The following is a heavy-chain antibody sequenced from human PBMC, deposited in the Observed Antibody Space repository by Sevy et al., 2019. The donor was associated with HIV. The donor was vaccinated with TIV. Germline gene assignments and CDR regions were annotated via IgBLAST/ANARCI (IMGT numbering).Heavy chain of an antibody. Sequence: SETLSLTCAVYGGSFRDYLWTWIRQPPGKGLEWIGEISHSGRTNYNPSLQSRVTISVDMSKNQFSLRLKSVTAADTAIYYCARGANLLRSSSWYFSALHSYYYDIDVRGQGTTVTVSS. D-gene: IGHD6-13*01. CDR1: GGSFRDYL. CDR3: ARGANLLRSSSWYFSALHSYYYDIDV. CDR2: ISHSGRT. J-gene: IGHJ6*02. V-gene: IGHV4-34*01.